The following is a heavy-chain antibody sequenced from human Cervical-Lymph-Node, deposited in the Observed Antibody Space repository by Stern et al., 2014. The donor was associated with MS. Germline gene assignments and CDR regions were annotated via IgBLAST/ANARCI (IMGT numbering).Heavy chain of an antibody. CDR3: ASSGVPYGMDV. J-gene: IGHJ6*02. Sequence: QVQLVESGPGLVKPSGTLSLTCAVSGGSISSRNWWSWVRQPPGKGLEWIGEIYHSGDTNYNPSLKSRVTISVDKSKNQFSLKLSFVTAADTAVYFCASSGVPYGMDVWGQGTTVTVSS. D-gene: IGHD3-10*01. V-gene: IGHV4-4*02. CDR1: GGSISSRNW. CDR2: IYHSGDT.